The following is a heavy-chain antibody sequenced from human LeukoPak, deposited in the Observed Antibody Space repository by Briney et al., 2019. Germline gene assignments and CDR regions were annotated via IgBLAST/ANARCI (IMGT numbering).Heavy chain of an antibody. J-gene: IGHJ4*02. CDR2: VHYDGSNN. CDR3: AKDHGSSDWYYFDY. V-gene: IGHV3-30*02. CDR1: GFTFSSYA. D-gene: IGHD6-13*01. Sequence: GGSLRLSCAASGFTFSSYAMHWVRQAPGKGLEWVAFVHYDGSNNYYTDSVKGRFTISRDNSKNTLYLQMNTLRADDTAVYYCAKDHGSSDWYYFDYWGQGTLVTVSS.